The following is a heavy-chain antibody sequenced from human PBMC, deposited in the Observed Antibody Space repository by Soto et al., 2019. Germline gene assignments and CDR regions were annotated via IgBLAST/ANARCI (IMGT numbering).Heavy chain of an antibody. Sequence: EVQLVESGGGLIQPGGSLRLSCAASGFFVSINYMSWVRQAPGMGLEYVAVIYSGRRTSYADSVRGRFTISRDDSQNTLSLQMSSLRAEDTAVYYCATGRPRDSDIWSGFLGGDYFCYGMDVSGHLTTVTVSS. V-gene: IGHV3-53*01. J-gene: IGHJ6*02. CDR3: ATGRPRDSDIWSGFLGGDYFCYGMDV. CDR2: IYSGRRT. CDR1: GFFVSINY. D-gene: IGHD3-3*01.